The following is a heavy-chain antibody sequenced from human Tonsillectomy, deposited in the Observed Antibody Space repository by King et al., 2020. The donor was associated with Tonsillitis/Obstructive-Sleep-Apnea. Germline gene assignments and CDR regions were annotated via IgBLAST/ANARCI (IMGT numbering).Heavy chain of an antibody. CDR2: INTYNGNT. CDR3: ARGHYDFWSGYPYDAFDI. Sequence: VQLVQSGAEVKKPGASVKVSCRASGYSFTSYGINWVRQAPGQGLEWMEWINTYNGNTNYAQKFQGRFTMTTDTSTTTAYLDLRSLRSDDTAIYYCARGHYDFWSGYPYDAFDIWGQGTVVTVSS. CDR1: GYSFTSYG. V-gene: IGHV1-18*01. D-gene: IGHD3-3*01. J-gene: IGHJ3*02.